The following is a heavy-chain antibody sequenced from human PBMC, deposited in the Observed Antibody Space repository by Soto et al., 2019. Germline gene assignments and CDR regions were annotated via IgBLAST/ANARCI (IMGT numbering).Heavy chain of an antibody. CDR2: ITPFNGDV. CDR3: ATGGAGPAPFTWELPDH. D-gene: IGHD1-26*01. J-gene: IGHJ4*02. Sequence: QMQLVQSGAEVKKTGSSVKVSCKASGYTFPQHYLHWVRQAPGQALEWMGGITPFNGDVNYAQKFQERVTITRDTSLNTAYMEMSSLKSEDTAMYYCATGGAGPAPFTWELPDHWGQGTLVTVSS. V-gene: IGHV1-45*02. CDR1: GYTFPQHY.